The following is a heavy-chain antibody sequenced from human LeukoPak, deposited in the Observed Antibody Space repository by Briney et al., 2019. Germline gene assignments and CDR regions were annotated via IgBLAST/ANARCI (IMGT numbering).Heavy chain of an antibody. V-gene: IGHV1-18*04. J-gene: IGHJ4*02. D-gene: IGHD3-3*01. Sequence: ASGRASSRPSGYTFTSYYRHGGGQAPGQGLEGMGWISVNNGNTHYAQKFQGRVTMTTDTSTSTAYMEVRSLRSDDTAVYYCQRITIFGVIIDFDYWGQGALVTVSS. CDR3: QRITIFGVIIDFDY. CDR2: ISVNNGNT. CDR1: GYTFTSYY.